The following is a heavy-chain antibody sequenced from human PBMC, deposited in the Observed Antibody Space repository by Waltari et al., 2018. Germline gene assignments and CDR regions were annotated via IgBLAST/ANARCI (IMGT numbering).Heavy chain of an antibody. Sequence: QVQLQESGPGLVKPSETLSLTCTVSGGSISSYYWSWIRQTAGKGLGCTARIYTSGSTNDTLSLKSRVTMSVDTSNNQFSLQLSPVTAADTAVYYCARSYSSRWFDDWFDPWGQGTLVTVSS. D-gene: IGHD6-13*01. CDR1: GGSISSYY. J-gene: IGHJ5*02. CDR3: ARSYSSRWFDDWFDP. CDR2: IYTSGST. V-gene: IGHV4-4*07.